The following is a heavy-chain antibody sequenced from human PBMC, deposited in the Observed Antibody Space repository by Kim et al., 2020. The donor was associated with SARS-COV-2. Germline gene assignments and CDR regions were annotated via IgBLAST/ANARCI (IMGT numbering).Heavy chain of an antibody. CDR2: IIPIFGTA. J-gene: IGHJ6*02. CDR1: GGTFSSYA. Sequence: SVKVSCKASGGTFSSYAISWVRQAPGQGLEWMGGIIPIFGTANYAQKFQGRVTITADESTSTAYMELSSLRSEDTAVYYCARDWGVGTAMNTSYYYGMDVWGQGTTVTVSS. D-gene: IGHD5-18*01. V-gene: IGHV1-69*13. CDR3: ARDWGVGTAMNTSYYYGMDV.